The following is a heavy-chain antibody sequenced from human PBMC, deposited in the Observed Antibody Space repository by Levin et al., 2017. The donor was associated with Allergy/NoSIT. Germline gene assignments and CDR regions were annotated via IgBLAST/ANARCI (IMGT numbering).Heavy chain of an antibody. CDR1: GGSLSGYY. CDR3: ARGLRILYGDYIYYFDY. V-gene: IGHV4-34*01. J-gene: IGHJ4*02. D-gene: IGHD4-17*01. CDR2: INHSGST. Sequence: SQTLSLTCAVNGGSLSGYYWSWIRQTPGKGLEWIGEINHSGSTSYNPSLKSRVTISIDTSKNQFSLKLSSVTAADTAVYYCARGLRILYGDYIYYFDYWGQGTLVTVSS.